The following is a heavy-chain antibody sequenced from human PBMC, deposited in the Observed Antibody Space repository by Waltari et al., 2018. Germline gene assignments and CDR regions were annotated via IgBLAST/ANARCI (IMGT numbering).Heavy chain of an antibody. J-gene: IGHJ4*02. V-gene: IGHV4-61*02. D-gene: IGHD6-6*01. CDR1: GGSMGSLIYY. CDR3: AADRGMSARLTY. CDR2: IYTIGRT. Sequence: QVQLQESGPGLVRPSQTLSLRCSVSGGSMGSLIYYWSWIRQPAGKGLEWSWRIYTIGRTASNPSRKSRVTRSVDTSKNEFYLNLSFVSAADTAVYYCAADRGMSARLTYWGQGTLVTVSS.